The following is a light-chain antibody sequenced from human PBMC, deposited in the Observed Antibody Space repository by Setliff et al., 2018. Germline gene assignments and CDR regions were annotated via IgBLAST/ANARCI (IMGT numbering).Light chain of an antibody. V-gene: IGLV1-44*01. CDR2: SNN. CDR3: AAWDDCLTGSYV. CDR1: SSNIGGNT. Sequence: QSVLTQPPSTSGTPGQRVTISCSGSSSNIGGNTVNWYQQLPGTAPRLLIFSNNDRPSGVSNRFTGSKSGTSASLTISGLQSEDEGDYYCAAWDDCLTGSYVFGTGTKVTVL. J-gene: IGLJ1*01.